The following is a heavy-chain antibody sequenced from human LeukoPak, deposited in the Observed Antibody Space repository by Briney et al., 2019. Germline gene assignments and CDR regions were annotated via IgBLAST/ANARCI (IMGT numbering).Heavy chain of an antibody. Sequence: GGSLRLSCAASGFTFSDYWMYWVRQAPGKGLVCVSRISTDVSNARYADSVKGRFTISRDNSKNTLYLQMSSLRTEDAAVFYCVQVGSNYYLNWGQGTLVIVSS. CDR1: GFTFSDYW. D-gene: IGHD4-11*01. CDR2: ISTDVSNA. J-gene: IGHJ4*02. CDR3: VQVGSNYYLN. V-gene: IGHV3-74*01.